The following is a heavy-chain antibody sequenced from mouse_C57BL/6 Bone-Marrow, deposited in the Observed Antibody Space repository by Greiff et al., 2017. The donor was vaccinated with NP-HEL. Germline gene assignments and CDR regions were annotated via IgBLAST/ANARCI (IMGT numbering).Heavy chain of an antibody. CDR3: DLTGWGLAWFAY. D-gene: IGHD4-1*01. CDR1: GYAFSSYW. J-gene: IGHJ3*01. Sequence: QVQLQQSGAELVKPGASVKISCKASGYAFSSYWMNWVKQRPGKGLEWIGQIYPGDGDTNYNGKFKGKATLTADKASSTAYMQLSSLTSEDSAVYFCDLTGWGLAWFAYWGQGTLVTVSA. V-gene: IGHV1-80*01. CDR2: IYPGDGDT.